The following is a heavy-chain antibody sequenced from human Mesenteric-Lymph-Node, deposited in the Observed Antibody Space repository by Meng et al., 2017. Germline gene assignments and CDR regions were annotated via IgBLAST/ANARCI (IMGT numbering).Heavy chain of an antibody. Sequence: GGSLRLSCAASGFTFSSYEMNWVRQAPGKGLEWVSSISSSGTYISYADSVKGRFTISRDNAKSSLFLQMNDLRAEDTAVYYCARKTDRGDYSTFWYFDLWGRGTRVTVSS. CDR2: ISSSGTYI. J-gene: IGHJ2*01. CDR1: GFTFSSYE. D-gene: IGHD1-26*01. V-gene: IGHV3-21*01. CDR3: ARKTDRGDYSTFWYFDL.